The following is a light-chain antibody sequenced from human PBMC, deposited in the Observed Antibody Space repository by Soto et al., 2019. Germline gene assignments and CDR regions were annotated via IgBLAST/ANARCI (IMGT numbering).Light chain of an antibody. CDR2: GAS. J-gene: IGKJ3*01. CDR3: QQHGNSPFT. CDR1: QSVSSSS. V-gene: IGKV3-20*01. Sequence: EIVLTQSPGTLSLSPGERATLPCRASQSVSSSSLAWYQQKPGQAPRLLIYGASNRAPGIPDRFSGSASGTDFTLTISSLEPDDFAVYYCQQHGNSPFTFGPGTKVDIK.